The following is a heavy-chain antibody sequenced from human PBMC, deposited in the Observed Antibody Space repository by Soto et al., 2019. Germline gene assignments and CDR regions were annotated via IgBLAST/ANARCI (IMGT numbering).Heavy chain of an antibody. V-gene: IGHV1-46*02. CDR3: ASDHGQQLVHVHWFHP. J-gene: IGHJ5*02. Sequence: ASVKVSCKTSGYTFNSYYMHWVRQAPGQGLEWMGIDNPSGGFITNAPKFQVRVTMTTDTSTSTAYMELRSLRSDDTAVYYCASDHGQQLVHVHWFHPRGQGTLVTVSS. D-gene: IGHD6-13*01. CDR1: GYTFNSYY. CDR2: DNPSGGFI.